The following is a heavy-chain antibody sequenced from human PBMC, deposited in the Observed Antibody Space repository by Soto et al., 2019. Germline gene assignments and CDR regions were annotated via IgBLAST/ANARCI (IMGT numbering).Heavy chain of an antibody. CDR1: GYTFTNYA. J-gene: IGHJ4*02. D-gene: IGHD3-10*01. CDR3: ASRNVYGSGSYSFDY. V-gene: IGHV1-3*01. Sequence: QVQLVQSGAEVKKPGASVKVSCKASGYTFTNYAVHWVRQAPGQRLEWMGWINAAIGNTKYSQKFQGSVTITRDTSANTAYMELSSLRSEDTAVYYCASRNVYGSGSYSFDYWGQGTLVTVSS. CDR2: INAAIGNT.